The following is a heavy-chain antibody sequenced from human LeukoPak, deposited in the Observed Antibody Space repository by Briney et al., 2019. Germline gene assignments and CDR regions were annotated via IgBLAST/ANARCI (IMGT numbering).Heavy chain of an antibody. CDR3: TEYRGGAFDI. J-gene: IGHJ3*02. CDR2: IYYSGST. D-gene: IGHD2-2*01. Sequence: SETLSLTCTVSGGSISSGGYYWSWIRQHPGKGLEWIGYIYYSGSTYYNPSLKSRVTISVDTSKNQFSLKLSSVTAAGTAVYYCTEYRGGAFDIWGQGTMVTVSS. CDR1: GGSISSGGYY. V-gene: IGHV4-31*03.